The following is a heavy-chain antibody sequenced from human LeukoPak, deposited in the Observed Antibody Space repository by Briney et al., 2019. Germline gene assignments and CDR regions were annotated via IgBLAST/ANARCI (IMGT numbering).Heavy chain of an antibody. CDR2: IYSGGTA. J-gene: IGHJ4*02. Sequence: GGSLRLSCVASGFIVSSNYMSWVRQAPGKGLEWISIIYSGGTAFYADSVKGRFTISRDNSKNTLYLQMNSLRADGTAMYYCARGRQCDYWGQGTLVTVSS. V-gene: IGHV3-53*01. D-gene: IGHD4-11*01. CDR3: ARGRQCDY. CDR1: GFIVSSNY.